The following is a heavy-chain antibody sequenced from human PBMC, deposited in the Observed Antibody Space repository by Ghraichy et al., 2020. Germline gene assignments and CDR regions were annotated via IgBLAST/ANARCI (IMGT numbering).Heavy chain of an antibody. V-gene: IGHV4-59*08. D-gene: IGHD5-18*01. CDR3: ARRRRGYSLYYYGLDV. CDR2: VSYTGNT. CDR1: GGSIRSQF. J-gene: IGHJ6*02. Sequence: SETLSLTCTVSGGSIRSQFWTWIRKPPGKGLQWIGYVSYTGNTNYNPSLKSRVTISVDTSKNQFSLSLTSVTAADTAVYYCARRRRGYSLYYYGLDVWGQGTKVNVSS.